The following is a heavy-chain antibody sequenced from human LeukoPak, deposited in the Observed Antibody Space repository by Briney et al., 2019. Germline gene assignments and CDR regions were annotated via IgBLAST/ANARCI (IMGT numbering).Heavy chain of an antibody. Sequence: SETLSLTCTVSGGSISSGSYYWSWSRQPAGKGLEWIGRIYTSGSTNYNPSLKSRVTISVDTSKNQFSLKLSSVTAADTAVYYCARVTRCSGGSCYSYYFDYWGQGTLVTVSS. CDR1: GGSISSGSYY. CDR3: ARVTRCSGGSCYSYYFDY. D-gene: IGHD2-15*01. CDR2: IYTSGST. V-gene: IGHV4-61*02. J-gene: IGHJ4*02.